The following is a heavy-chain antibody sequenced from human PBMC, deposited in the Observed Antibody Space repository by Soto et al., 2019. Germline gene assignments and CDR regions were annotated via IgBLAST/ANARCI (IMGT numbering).Heavy chain of an antibody. CDR3: ARYRSLDP. D-gene: IGHD3-16*02. Sequence: GGSLRLSCADSGFILRNYWMSWVRQAPGRGLQWVASIKEDGSEKYYVDPVKGRSTISRENAKNSLYLQMNSLRAEDTAVYYCARYRSLDPWGQGILVTVSS. J-gene: IGHJ5*02. CDR2: IKEDGSEK. V-gene: IGHV3-7*03. CDR1: GFILRNYW.